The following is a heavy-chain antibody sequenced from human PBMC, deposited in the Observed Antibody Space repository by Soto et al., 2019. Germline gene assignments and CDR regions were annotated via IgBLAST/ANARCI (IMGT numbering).Heavy chain of an antibody. CDR1: GFTFSSYG. Sequence: QVQLVESGGGVVQPGRSLRLSCAASGFTFSSYGMHWVRQAPGKGLEWVAVIWYDGSNKYYADSVKGRFTISRDNSKNTLYLQMNSLRAEDTAVYYCARGSESGSYAPWGPNYYYYYGMDVWGQGTTVTVSS. V-gene: IGHV3-33*01. D-gene: IGHD1-26*01. CDR2: IWYDGSNK. J-gene: IGHJ6*02. CDR3: ARGSESGSYAPWGPNYYYYYGMDV.